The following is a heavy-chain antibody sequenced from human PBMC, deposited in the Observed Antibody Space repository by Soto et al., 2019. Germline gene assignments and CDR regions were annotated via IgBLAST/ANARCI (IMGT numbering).Heavy chain of an antibody. Sequence: QVQLVESGGGVVQPGRSLRLSCAASGFTFSSYGMHWVREAPGKGLEWVAVIWYDGSNKYYADSVKGRFTISRDNSKNTLYLQMNSLRAEDTAVYYCARVMGQHLVPKKSDEEWWFDPWGQGTLVTVSS. CDR1: GFTFSSYG. CDR3: ARVMGQHLVPKKSDEEWWFDP. CDR2: IWYDGSNK. J-gene: IGHJ5*02. D-gene: IGHD6-13*01. V-gene: IGHV3-33*01.